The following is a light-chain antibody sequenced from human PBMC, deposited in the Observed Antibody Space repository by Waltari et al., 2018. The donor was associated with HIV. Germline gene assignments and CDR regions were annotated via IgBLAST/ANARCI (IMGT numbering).Light chain of an antibody. J-gene: IGKJ2*01. V-gene: IGKV3-20*01. Sequence: EVVLTQSPATLSLSPGERATLSCRASQGVTGRFLAWYQQKPGQAPRLLSHGASIRATGIPDRFGGSGSGTDFTLTISRLEPEDFAMYHCQQYGDSPYTFGQGTRLEI. CDR3: QQYGDSPYT. CDR2: GAS. CDR1: QGVTGRF.